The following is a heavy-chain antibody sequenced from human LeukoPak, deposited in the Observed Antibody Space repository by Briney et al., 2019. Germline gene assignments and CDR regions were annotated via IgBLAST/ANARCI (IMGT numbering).Heavy chain of an antibody. CDR2: IYYSGSS. CDR3: ARVLPYSSGWGVDY. D-gene: IGHD6-19*01. Sequence: SETLSLTCTVFGGSIRSYYWSWIRQPPGKGLEWIGYIYYSGSSNYNPSLKSRVTISVDTSRNQFSLNVSSVTAADTAVYHCARVLPYSSGWGVDYWGQGTLVTVSS. CDR1: GGSIRSYY. J-gene: IGHJ4*02. V-gene: IGHV4-59*01.